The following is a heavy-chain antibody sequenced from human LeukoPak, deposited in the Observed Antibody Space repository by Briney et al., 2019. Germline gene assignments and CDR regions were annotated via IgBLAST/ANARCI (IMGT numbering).Heavy chain of an antibody. CDR3: ARGDFGGPSSRPSGMDV. J-gene: IGHJ6*02. CDR2: INHSGST. D-gene: IGHD3-10*01. Sequence: SETLSLACAVYVGSLSGYYWRWIRQPPGRGLGCIGEINHSGSTNYNPSLKSRVTISVYTSKNQFSLKLSSVTAADTAVYYCARGDFGGPSSRPSGMDVWGQGTTVTVSS. CDR1: VGSLSGYY. V-gene: IGHV4-34*01.